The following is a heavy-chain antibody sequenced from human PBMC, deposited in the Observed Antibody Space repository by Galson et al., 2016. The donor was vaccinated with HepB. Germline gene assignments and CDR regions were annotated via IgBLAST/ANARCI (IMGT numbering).Heavy chain of an antibody. D-gene: IGHD3-22*01. CDR1: GGSISSGTYY. CDR3: ARSSHYDDSSGFSEY. CDR2: IYVDGRT. J-gene: IGHJ4*02. V-gene: IGHV4-61*02. Sequence: TLSLTCTVSGGSISSGTYYLSWMRQPAGKGLEWIGRIYVDGRTNYDPSLKGRVTISVDTSKNQFSLKLNSVTAADTAVYYCARSSHYDDSSGFSEYWGQGTPVTVSS.